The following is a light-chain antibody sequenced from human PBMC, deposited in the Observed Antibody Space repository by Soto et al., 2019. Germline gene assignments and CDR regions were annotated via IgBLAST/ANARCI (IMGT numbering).Light chain of an antibody. CDR3: QQYDNLPLT. CDR1: QDISNY. CDR2: DAS. V-gene: IGKV1-33*01. Sequence: DIQMTQSPSSLSASVGDRVTITCQARQDISNYLNWYQQKPGKAPKLLIYDASNLETGDPSRFSGSGSGTDFTFTISSLQPEDIATYYCQQYDNLPLTFGGGTKVEIK. J-gene: IGKJ4*01.